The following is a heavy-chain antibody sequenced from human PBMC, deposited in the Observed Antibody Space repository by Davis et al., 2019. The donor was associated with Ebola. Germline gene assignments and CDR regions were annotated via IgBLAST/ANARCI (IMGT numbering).Heavy chain of an antibody. CDR2: MTGNGDNR. CDR1: GFTFKSYA. J-gene: IGHJ5*02. CDR3: ASELAVVKIPWFDP. V-gene: IGHV3-64*02. D-gene: IGHD3-22*01. Sequence: GESLKISCLASGFTFKSYAMHWVRQAPGKGLEYVAGMTGNGDNRYHSDSVKGRFSISRDNSKNTLFLQMRSLRAEDTAVYYCASELAVVKIPWFDPWGQGTLVTVSS.